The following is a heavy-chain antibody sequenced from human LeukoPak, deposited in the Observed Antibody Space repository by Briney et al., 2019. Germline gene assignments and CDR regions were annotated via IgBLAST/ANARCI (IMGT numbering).Heavy chain of an antibody. CDR1: GYTFTSYD. CDR2: MNPNSGNT. J-gene: IGHJ4*02. Sequence: ASVKVSCKASGYTFTSYDINWVRQATGQGLEWVGWMNPNSGNTGYAQKFQGRVTMTRNTSISTAYMELSSLRSEDTAVYYCARAGYSFPDGGADYWGQGTLVTVSS. V-gene: IGHV1-8*01. D-gene: IGHD2-15*01. CDR3: ARAGYSFPDGGADY.